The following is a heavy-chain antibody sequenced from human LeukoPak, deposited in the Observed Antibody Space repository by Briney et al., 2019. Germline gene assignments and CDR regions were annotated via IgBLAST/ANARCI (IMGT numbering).Heavy chain of an antibody. CDR1: GFTFSSYA. J-gene: IGHJ5*02. CDR3: AKGVLAARGSFNWFDP. V-gene: IGHV3-23*01. Sequence: PGGSLRLSCAASGFTFSSYAMSWVRQAPGKGLEWVSGISGAGAGTYYADSVKGRFTISRDNSKNTLYLQMNSLRAEDTAVYYCAKGVLAARGSFNWFDPWGQGTLVTVSS. D-gene: IGHD6-6*01. CDR2: ISGAGAGT.